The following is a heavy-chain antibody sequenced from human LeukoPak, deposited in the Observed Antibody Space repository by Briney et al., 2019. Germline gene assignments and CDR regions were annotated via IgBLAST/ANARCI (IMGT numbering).Heavy chain of an antibody. CDR2: INPNSGGT. V-gene: IGHV1-2*02. CDR3: ARSSRFLEWLYGY. D-gene: IGHD3-3*01. Sequence: GASVKVSCKASGYTFTGYYMHWVRQAPGQGLEWMGWINPNSGGTNYAQKFQGRVTMTRDTSISTAYMELSRLRSDDTAVYYCARSSRFLEWLYGYWGQGTLVTVSP. J-gene: IGHJ4*02. CDR1: GYTFTGYY.